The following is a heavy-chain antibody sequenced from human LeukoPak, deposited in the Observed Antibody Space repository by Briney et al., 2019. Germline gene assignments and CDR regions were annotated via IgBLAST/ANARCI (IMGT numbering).Heavy chain of an antibody. D-gene: IGHD3-3*01. CDR1: GYTFTGYY. V-gene: IGHV1-2*06. J-gene: IGHJ6*02. CDR3: ARDWGPDPLDFWSGYFDYYHYGMDV. CDR2: INPNSGGT. Sequence: GASVRVSCKASGYTFTGYYMHWVRQAPGQGLEWMGRINPNSGGTNYAQKFQGRVTMTRDTSISTAYMELSRLRSDDTAVYYCARDWGPDPLDFWSGYFDYYHYGMDVWGQGTTVTVSS.